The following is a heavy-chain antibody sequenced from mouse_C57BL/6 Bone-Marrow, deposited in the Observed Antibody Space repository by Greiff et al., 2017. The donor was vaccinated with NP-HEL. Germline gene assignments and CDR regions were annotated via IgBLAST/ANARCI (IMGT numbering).Heavy chain of an antibody. V-gene: IGHV1-74*01. D-gene: IGHD2-1*01. CDR1: GYTFTSYW. Sequence: VQLQQPGAELVKPGASVKVSCKASGYTFTSYWMHWVKQRPGQGLEWIGRIHPSDSDTNYNQKFKGKATLPVDKSSSTAYMQLSSLTSEDAAVYYCAESTESFCYAMDYWGQGTSVTVSS. J-gene: IGHJ4*01. CDR2: IHPSDSDT. CDR3: AESTESFCYAMDY.